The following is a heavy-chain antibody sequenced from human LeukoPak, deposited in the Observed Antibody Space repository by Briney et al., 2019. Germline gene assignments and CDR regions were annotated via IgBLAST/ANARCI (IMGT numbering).Heavy chain of an antibody. V-gene: IGHV3-33*01. J-gene: IGHJ6*02. CDR2: IWYDGGKK. CDR1: GFTFSSHG. CDR3: ARGATIWYGMDV. D-gene: IGHD5-24*01. Sequence: GGSLRLSCAASGFTFSSHGMHWVRQAPGKGLEWVAVIWYDGGKKYYADTVKGRFTISRDNSKNTLFLQMNSLRAEDTAVYYCARGATIWYGMDVWGQGTTVTVS.